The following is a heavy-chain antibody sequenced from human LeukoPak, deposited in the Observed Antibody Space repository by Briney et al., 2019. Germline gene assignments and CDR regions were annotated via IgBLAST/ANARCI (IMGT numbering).Heavy chain of an antibody. CDR3: ARNWNALSYYYYYMDG. V-gene: IGHV4-38-2*01. CDR1: GYSISSGYY. CDR2: IYHSGST. Sequence: SETLSLTCAVSGYSISSGYYWGWIRQPPGKGLEWIGSIYHSGSTYYNPSLKSRVTISVDTSKNQFSLKLSSVTAADTAVYYCARNWNALSYYYYYMDGWGKGTTVTVS. J-gene: IGHJ6*03. D-gene: IGHD1-1*01.